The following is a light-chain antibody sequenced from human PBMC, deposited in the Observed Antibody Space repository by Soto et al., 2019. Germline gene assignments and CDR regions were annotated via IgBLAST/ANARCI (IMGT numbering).Light chain of an antibody. CDR1: QSINNC. CDR3: KQYNRYPHT. V-gene: IGKV1-5*03. CDR2: KSS. Sequence: DIPMTQSPSTLSASVVDRLTITCRASQSINNCLAWYQHRPGTAPKLRIYKSSTLQTAVPSRFSGSASGTEFTLTISSLQPDDFATYYCKQYNRYPHTFGQGTKLEIK. J-gene: IGKJ2*01.